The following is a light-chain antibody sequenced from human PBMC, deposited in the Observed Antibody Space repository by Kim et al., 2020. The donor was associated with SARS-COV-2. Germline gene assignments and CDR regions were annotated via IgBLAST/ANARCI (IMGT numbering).Light chain of an antibody. CDR3: TSFADNSLL. J-gene: IGLJ3*02. V-gene: IGLV2-18*02. CDR2: EVT. Sequence: PGQSITTSCSGTTTDIGNNVLVSWHQQPPGAAPTLFIYEVTNRRAGAPARFSASKSGNTASLTISGLQPEDEADYYCTSFADNSLLFGGGTKLTVL. CDR1: TTDIGNNVL.